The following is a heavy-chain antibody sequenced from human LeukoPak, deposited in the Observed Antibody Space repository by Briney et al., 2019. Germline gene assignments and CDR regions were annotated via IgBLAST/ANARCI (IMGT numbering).Heavy chain of an antibody. V-gene: IGHV1-18*01. D-gene: IGHD3-3*01. J-gene: IGHJ6*03. CDR2: ISAYNGNT. CDR3: ARDIPIFGVVIMNYYYMDV. Sequence: ASVKVSCKASGYTFTCYGISWVRQAPGQGLEWMGWISAYNGNTNYAQKLQGRVTMTTDTSTSTAYMELRSLRSDDTAVYYCARDIPIFGVVIMNYYYMDVWGKGTTVTVSS. CDR1: GYTFTCYG.